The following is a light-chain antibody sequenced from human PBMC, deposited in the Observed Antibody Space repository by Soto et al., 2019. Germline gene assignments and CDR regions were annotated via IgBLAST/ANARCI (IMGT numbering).Light chain of an antibody. V-gene: IGKV1-17*01. CDR3: LQHNSYPRT. Sequence: DIQMTQSPSSLSASVGDRVTITCQASQGIGNDLGWYQQRPGKAPNRLIYAASTLQSGVPSRFSGSGSGTEFTLTISSLQPEDFTTYYCLQHNSYPRTFGQGTKVDIK. J-gene: IGKJ1*01. CDR2: AAS. CDR1: QGIGND.